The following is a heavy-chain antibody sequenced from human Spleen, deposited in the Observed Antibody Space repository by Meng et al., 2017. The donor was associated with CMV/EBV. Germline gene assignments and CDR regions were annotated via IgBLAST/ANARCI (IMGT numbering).Heavy chain of an antibody. V-gene: IGHV4-34*01. CDR3: ARAIAAAGYAWWFDP. CDR2: INHSGST. J-gene: IGHJ5*02. Sequence: SETLSLTCAVYGGSFSGYYWSWIRQPPGKGLEWMGEINHSGSTNYNPSLKSRVTISVDTSKNQFSLKLSSVTAADTAVYYCARAIAAAGYAWWFDPWGQGTLVTVSS. D-gene: IGHD6-13*01. CDR1: GGSFSGYY.